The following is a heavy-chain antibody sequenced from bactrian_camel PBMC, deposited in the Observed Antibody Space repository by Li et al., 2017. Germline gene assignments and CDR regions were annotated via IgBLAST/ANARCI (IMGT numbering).Heavy chain of an antibody. CDR3: VRDHEVTGLQLSF. Sequence: QLVESGGGLVQPGGSLTLSCAASGFTFSNYWVYWVRQTPGKGLEWVSTIRSGGGTTYYADSMKGRFTISRDNATNTVYLQMSSLKPVDTAVYYCVRDHEVTGLQLSFWGQGTQVTVS. V-gene: IGHV3S25*01. CDR2: IRSGGGTT. J-gene: IGHJ6*01. D-gene: IGHD7*01. CDR1: GFTFSNYW.